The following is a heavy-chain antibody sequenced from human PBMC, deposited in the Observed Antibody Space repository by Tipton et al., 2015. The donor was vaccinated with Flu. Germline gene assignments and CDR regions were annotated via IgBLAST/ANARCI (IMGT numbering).Heavy chain of an antibody. D-gene: IGHD2-2*01. CDR1: GFTFSSYW. CDR2: IKQDGSVK. J-gene: IGHJ5*01. Sequence: SLRLSCAASGFTFSSYWMTWVRQAPGKGLEWVANIKQDGSVKYYVDSVKGRFTISRDNAKNSLYLQMNSLRAEDTAVYFCAAGMCTTCSQTSRWFDYWGHGTPVTVSS. V-gene: IGHV3-7*01. CDR3: AAGMCTTCSQTSRWFDY.